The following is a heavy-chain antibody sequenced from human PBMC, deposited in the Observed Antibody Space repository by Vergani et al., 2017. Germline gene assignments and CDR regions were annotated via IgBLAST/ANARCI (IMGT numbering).Heavy chain of an antibody. V-gene: IGHV6-1*01. CDR2: TYYRSKWYN. D-gene: IGHD2-2*01. CDR3: ARSTRNNHAFDM. Sequence: QEKLQQSGPGLVKPSQTLSLTCVISGDSVSSNSDAWNWIRQSPSRGLEWLGRTYYRSKWYNDYALSVKSRISINPDTSKNQFSLQLNSVTPEDTAVYYCARSTRNNHAFDMWGQGTMVTVSS. J-gene: IGHJ3*02. CDR1: GDSVSSNSDA.